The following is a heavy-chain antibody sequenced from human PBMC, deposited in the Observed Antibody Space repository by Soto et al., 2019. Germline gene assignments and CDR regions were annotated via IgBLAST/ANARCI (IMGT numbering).Heavy chain of an antibody. J-gene: IGHJ4*02. V-gene: IGHV3-74*01. CDR3: VRGSVYNWRGDF. CDR1: GFTFSNYW. CDR2: INGDGSTT. Sequence: EVQLVVSGVDLIQPGGSLRLSCAASGFTFSNYWMHWVRQAPGKGLVWVSRINGDGSTTSYAVSVKGRFTISRDNAKNTLSLQMNSLRAEDTAVYYCVRGSVYNWRGDFWGQGTLVTVSS. D-gene: IGHD1-20*01.